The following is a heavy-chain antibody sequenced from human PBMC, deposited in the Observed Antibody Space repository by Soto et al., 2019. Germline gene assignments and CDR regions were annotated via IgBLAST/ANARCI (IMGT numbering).Heavy chain of an antibody. V-gene: IGHV1-2*04. CDR2: INPNSGGT. D-gene: IGHD2-2*01. CDR1: GYTFTGYY. CDR3: ARVKDIVVVPADPYYFDY. Sequence: GASVKVSCKASGYTFTGYYMHWVRQAPGQGLEWMGWINPNSGGTNYAQKFQGWVTMTRDTSISTAYMELSRLRSDDTAVYYCARVKDIVVVPADPYYFDYWGQGTLVTAPQ. J-gene: IGHJ4*02.